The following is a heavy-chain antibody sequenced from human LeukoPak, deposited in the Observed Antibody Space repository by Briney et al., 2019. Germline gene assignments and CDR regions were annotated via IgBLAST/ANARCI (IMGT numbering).Heavy chain of an antibody. Sequence: GGTLRLSCAVSGFTFSIYGMSWVRQAPGKGLEWVSSISARGGTTYYADSVKGRFTISRDNSKNTLYLQMNSLRAEDTAVYYCARDLMGIAYRGAFYYWGQGTLVTVSS. J-gene: IGHJ4*02. D-gene: IGHD6-13*01. V-gene: IGHV3-23*01. CDR3: ARDLMGIAYRGAFYY. CDR1: GFTFSIYG. CDR2: ISARGGTT.